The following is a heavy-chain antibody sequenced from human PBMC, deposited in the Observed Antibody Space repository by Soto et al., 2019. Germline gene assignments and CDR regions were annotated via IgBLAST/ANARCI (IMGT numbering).Heavy chain of an antibody. Sequence: PSEPLSLTCTVSGGSISSSSYYWGWIRQPPGKGLEWIGSIYYSGSTYYNPSLKSRVTISVDTSKNQFSLKLSSVTAADTAVYYCARSRRSNDFWSGYYYGMDVWCQGTTGNGS. V-gene: IGHV4-39*01. J-gene: IGHJ6*02. CDR1: GGSISSSSYY. CDR3: ARSRRSNDFWSGYYYGMDV. CDR2: IYYSGST. D-gene: IGHD3-3*01.